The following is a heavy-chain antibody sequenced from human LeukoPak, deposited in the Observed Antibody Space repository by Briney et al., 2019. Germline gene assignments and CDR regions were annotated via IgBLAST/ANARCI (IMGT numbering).Heavy chain of an antibody. CDR2: ISGSGGNT. CDR3: AKVVFDILTGSPGGY. J-gene: IGHJ4*02. D-gene: IGHD3-9*01. V-gene: IGHV3-23*01. CDR1: GFTFSSYA. Sequence: GGSLRLSCAASGFTFSSYAMGWVRQAPGKGLEWVSAISGSGGNTYYADSVKGRFTISRDNSKNTLYLQMNSLSAEDTAAYYCAKVVFDILTGSPGGYWGQGTLVTVSS.